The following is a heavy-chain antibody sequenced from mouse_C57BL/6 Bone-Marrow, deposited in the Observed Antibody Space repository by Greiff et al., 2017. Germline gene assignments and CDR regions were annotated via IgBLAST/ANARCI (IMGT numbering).Heavy chain of an antibody. Sequence: QVQLKQPGAELVKPGASVKVSCKASGYTFTSYWMHWVKQRPGQGLEWIGRIHPSDSATNYNQQLTGKATLTVDKSSSTAFMQLSSLTSEDSAVYYCAIGYYYDSSYNGYCDVWGTGTTVTVSA. CDR2: IHPSDSAT. CDR3: AIGYYYDSSYNGYCDV. V-gene: IGHV1-74*01. D-gene: IGHD1-1*01. J-gene: IGHJ1*03. CDR1: GYTFTSYW.